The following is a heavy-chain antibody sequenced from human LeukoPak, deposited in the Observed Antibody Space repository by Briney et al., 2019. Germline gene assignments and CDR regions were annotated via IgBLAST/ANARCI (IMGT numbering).Heavy chain of an antibody. J-gene: IGHJ4*02. CDR3: ARLPLEGYVDY. CDR2: IYYSGST. D-gene: IGHD3-16*01. V-gene: IGHV4-59*01. Sequence: SETLSLTCTVSGGSISSYYWSWIRQPPGKGLEWIGYIYYSGSTNYNPSLKSRVTISVDTSKNQFSLKLSSVTAADTAVYYCARLPLEGYVDYWGQGTLVTVSS. CDR1: GGSISSYY.